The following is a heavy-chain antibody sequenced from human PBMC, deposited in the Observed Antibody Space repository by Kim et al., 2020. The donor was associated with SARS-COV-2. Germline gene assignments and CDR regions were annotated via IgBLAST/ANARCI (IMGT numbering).Heavy chain of an antibody. CDR2: IYPGDSDT. J-gene: IGHJ4*02. D-gene: IGHD2-2*01. CDR3: ARPLRYCSSTSCYFGAFDY. V-gene: IGHV5-51*01. Sequence: GESLKISCKGSGYSFTSYWIGWVRQMPGKGLEWMGIIYPGDSDTRYSPSFQGQVTISADKSISTAYLQWSSLKASDTAMYYCARPLRYCSSTSCYFGAFDYWGQGTLVTVSS. CDR1: GYSFTSYW.